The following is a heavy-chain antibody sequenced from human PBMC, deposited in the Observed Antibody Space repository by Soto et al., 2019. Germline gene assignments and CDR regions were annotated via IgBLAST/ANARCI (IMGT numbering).Heavy chain of an antibody. Sequence: QVQLVQSGAEVKKPGSSVKVSCKASGGTFSSYAISWVRQAPGQGHEWMGGIIPIFGTANYAQKFQGRVTITADESTSTAYMELSSLRSEDTAVYYCARVWPYGSGADAYYFDYWGQGTLVTVSS. CDR3: ARVWPYGSGADAYYFDY. D-gene: IGHD3-10*01. CDR2: IIPIFGTA. J-gene: IGHJ4*02. V-gene: IGHV1-69*01. CDR1: GGTFSSYA.